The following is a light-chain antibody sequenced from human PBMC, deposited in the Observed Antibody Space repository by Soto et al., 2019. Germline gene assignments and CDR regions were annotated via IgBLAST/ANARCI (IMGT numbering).Light chain of an antibody. J-gene: IGKJ1*01. V-gene: IGKV1-39*01. Sequence: DIQMTQSPSSLSASVGDRVTITCRASQSIGNYLSWYQQTPGKAPKLLIHAASNLQSGVPSRFSGSGSGTDFTLTISFLQPEDFATYYCQQSYTFPRTFGQGTKVEI. CDR2: AAS. CDR1: QSIGNY. CDR3: QQSYTFPRT.